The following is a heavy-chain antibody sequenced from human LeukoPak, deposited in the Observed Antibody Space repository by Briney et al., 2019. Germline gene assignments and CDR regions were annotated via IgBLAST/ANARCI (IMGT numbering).Heavy chain of an antibody. CDR1: GFTFSSYW. Sequence: GGSLRLSCAASGFTFSSYWMHWVRQAPGKGLVWVSRINSDGSSTIYADSVKGRFTISRDNAKSTLYLQMNSLKAEDTAVYYCARTTVAGATPFDYWGQGTLVTVSS. D-gene: IGHD1-26*01. V-gene: IGHV3-74*01. CDR2: INSDGSST. CDR3: ARTTVAGATPFDY. J-gene: IGHJ4*02.